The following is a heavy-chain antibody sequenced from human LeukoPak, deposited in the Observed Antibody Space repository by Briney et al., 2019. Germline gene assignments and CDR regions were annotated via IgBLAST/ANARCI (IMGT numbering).Heavy chain of an antibody. J-gene: IGHJ4*02. CDR2: IYYSGST. V-gene: IGHV4-59*01. D-gene: IGHD4-17*01. Sequence: SETLSLTCTVSGGSISSYYWSWIRQLPGKGLEWIGYIYYSGSTNYNPSLKSRVTISVDTSKNQFSLKLSSVTAADTAVYYCAREEYGDYGGGYFDYWGQGTLVTVSS. CDR3: AREEYGDYGGGYFDY. CDR1: GGSISSYY.